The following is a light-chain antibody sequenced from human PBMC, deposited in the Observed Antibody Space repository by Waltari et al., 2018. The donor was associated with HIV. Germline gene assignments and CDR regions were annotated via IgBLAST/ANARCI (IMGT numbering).Light chain of an antibody. CDR2: EVN. V-gene: IGLV2-23*02. J-gene: IGLJ1*01. Sequence: QSALTQPASVSGSPGQSITISCTGTSSDVGSSNLVSWYQQHPGKAPQLMISEVNKRPSGVSNRFSGSKSGHTASLTISGLQAEDEADYYCCSYAGSSSYVFGTGTKVTVL. CDR3: CSYAGSSSYV. CDR1: SSDVGSSNL.